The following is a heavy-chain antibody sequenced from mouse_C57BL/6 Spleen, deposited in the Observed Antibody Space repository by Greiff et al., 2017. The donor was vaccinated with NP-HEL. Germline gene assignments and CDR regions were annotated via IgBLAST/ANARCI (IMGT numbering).Heavy chain of an antibody. J-gene: IGHJ4*01. V-gene: IGHV1-54*01. CDR1: GYAFTNYL. Sequence: QVQLKESGAELVRPGTSVKVSCKASGYAFTNYLIEWVKQRPGQGLEWIGVINPGSGGTNYNEKFKGKATLTADKSSSTAYMQLSSLTSEDSAVYFCARSGGLRGPMDYWGQGTSVTVSS. CDR2: INPGSGGT. D-gene: IGHD3-3*01. CDR3: ARSGGLRGPMDY.